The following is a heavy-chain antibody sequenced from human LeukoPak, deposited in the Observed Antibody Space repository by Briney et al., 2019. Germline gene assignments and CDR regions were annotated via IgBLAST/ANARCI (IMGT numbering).Heavy chain of an antibody. V-gene: IGHV4-39*01. D-gene: IGHD3-10*01. Sequence: SETLSLTCTVSGGSISSSSYYWGWIRQPPGKGLGWIGSIYNSGSTYYNPSRKSRVTVSVDTSKNQFSLKLSSVTAADTAVYYCARHGSYYDYWGQGTLVTVSS. J-gene: IGHJ4*02. CDR3: ARHGSYYDY. CDR1: GGSISSSSYY. CDR2: IYNSGST.